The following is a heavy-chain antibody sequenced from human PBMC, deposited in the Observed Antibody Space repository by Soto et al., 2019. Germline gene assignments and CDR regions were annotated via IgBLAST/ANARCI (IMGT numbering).Heavy chain of an antibody. J-gene: IGHJ5*02. CDR2: ISYDELDK. V-gene: IGHV3-30*18. CDR1: GFTFSSYA. CDR3: AKGPRPGPRPIRDNWLDP. Sequence: GGSLRLSCVASGFTFSSYAMHWVRQAPGKGLEWVAAISYDELDKYYVDSVKGRFTISRDNSKNTLFLQVNSLRVEDTAMYYCAKGPRPGPRPIRDNWLDPWGQGTLVTVSS. D-gene: IGHD3-10*01.